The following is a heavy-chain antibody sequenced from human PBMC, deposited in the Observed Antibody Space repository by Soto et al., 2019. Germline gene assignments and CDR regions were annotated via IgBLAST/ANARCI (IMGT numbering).Heavy chain of an antibody. CDR1: GGSVSNKTYY. CDR2: VYYSGTT. V-gene: IGHV4-61*01. CDR3: ARTTAVPNTLRSRYFFDY. Sequence: ETLSLTCSVSGGSVSNKTYYWSWIRQPPGKRLEWIGYVYYSGTTNYNPSLKSRVTISVDLSKNQFSLRLSSVTTADTALYYCARTTAVPNTLRSRYFFDYWGQGTLVT. J-gene: IGHJ4*02. D-gene: IGHD4-17*01.